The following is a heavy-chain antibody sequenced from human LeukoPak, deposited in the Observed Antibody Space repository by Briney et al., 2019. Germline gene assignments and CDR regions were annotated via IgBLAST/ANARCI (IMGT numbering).Heavy chain of an antibody. V-gene: IGHV3-11*04. CDR2: ISSTGAVT. D-gene: IGHD1-26*01. CDR3: AREVDDAFDI. Sequence: GGSLRLSCEVSGLLFSDYYMGWFRQAPGRGLEWVSYISSTGAVTFYEDSVKGRFTISRDNAKNSLYLQMNSLRAEDTAVYYCAREVDDAFDIWGQGTMVTVSS. J-gene: IGHJ3*02. CDR1: GLLFSDYY.